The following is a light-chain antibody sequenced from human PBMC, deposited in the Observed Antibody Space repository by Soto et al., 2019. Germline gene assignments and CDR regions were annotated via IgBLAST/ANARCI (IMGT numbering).Light chain of an antibody. Sequence: EIVLTQSPGTLSLSPRERATLSCRASQSVSSSYLAWYQQKPGQAPRLLIYGASSRATGIPDRFGGSGSGTDFTLTISRLEPEDFAVYYCQQYGSSPPFTFGQGTKVDIK. CDR1: QSVSSSY. J-gene: IGKJ1*01. V-gene: IGKV3-20*01. CDR2: GAS. CDR3: QQYGSSPPFT.